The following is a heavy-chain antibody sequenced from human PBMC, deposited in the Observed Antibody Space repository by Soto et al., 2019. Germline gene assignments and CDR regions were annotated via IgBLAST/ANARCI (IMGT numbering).Heavy chain of an antibody. CDR3: ARHGGGWIFGVVRYYYYGMDV. D-gene: IGHD3-3*01. J-gene: IGHJ6*02. CDR2: IYYSGST. Sequence: LSLTCTVSGGSIISSSYYWGWIRQPPGKGLEWIGSIYYSGSTYYNPSLKSRVTISVDTSKNQFSLKLSSVTAADTAVYYCARHGGGWIFGVVRYYYYGMDVWGQGTTVTVSS. CDR1: GGSIISSSYY. V-gene: IGHV4-39*01.